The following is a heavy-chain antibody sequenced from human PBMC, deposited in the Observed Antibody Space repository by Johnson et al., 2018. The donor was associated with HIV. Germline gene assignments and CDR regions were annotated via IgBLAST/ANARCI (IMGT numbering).Heavy chain of an antibody. D-gene: IGHD2-2*01. J-gene: IGHJ3*01. CDR1: GLTVSNNY. CDR3: VRDLPIGPAGPNDAFDL. Sequence: EQLVESGGGLVQPGGSRRLSCAASGLTVSNNYMTWVRQGPGKAPEWVANIKRDGSEKYYVDSVKGRFTISRDNAKNSLYLQMNSLRAEDTAVYYCVRDLPIGPAGPNDAFDLWGHGTMVTVSS. CDR2: IKRDGSEK. V-gene: IGHV3-7*03.